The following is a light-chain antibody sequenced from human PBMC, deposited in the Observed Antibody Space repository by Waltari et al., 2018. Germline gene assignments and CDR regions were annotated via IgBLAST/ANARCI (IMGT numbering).Light chain of an antibody. CDR3: QHYVRLPAT. J-gene: IGKJ1*01. CDR1: QSVRGS. V-gene: IGKV3-20*01. Sequence: EIVVTQSPGTLTLSPGDRATRPCRASQSVRGSLAWYQQKAGQAARLLIYGASSRATGIPDRFSGSGSGTDFSLTISRLEPEDFAVYYCQHYVRLPATFGQGTKVEIK. CDR2: GAS.